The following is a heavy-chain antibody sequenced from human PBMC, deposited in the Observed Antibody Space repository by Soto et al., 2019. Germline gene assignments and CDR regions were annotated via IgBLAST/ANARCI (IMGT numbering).Heavy chain of an antibody. D-gene: IGHD5-12*01. CDR1: GGSISSSSYY. CDR3: ARHGDLIVATMQLAYYYYYMDV. V-gene: IGHV4-39*01. Sequence: SETLSLTCTVSGGSISSSSYYWGWIRQPPGKGLEWIGSIYYSGSTYYNPSLKSRVTISVDTSKNQFSLKLSSVTAADTAVYYCARHGDLIVATMQLAYYYYYMDVWGKGTTVTVSS. J-gene: IGHJ6*03. CDR2: IYYSGST.